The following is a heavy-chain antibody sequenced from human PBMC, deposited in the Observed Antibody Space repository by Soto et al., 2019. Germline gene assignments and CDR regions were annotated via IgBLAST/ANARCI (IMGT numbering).Heavy chain of an antibody. V-gene: IGHV1-2*02. Sequence: ASVKVSCKASGYTFTGYYMHWVRQAPGQGLEWMGWINPNSGGTNYAQKFQGRVTMTRYTSISTAYMEPSRLRSDDTAVYYCARGRIGYCSGGSCYFLYWGQGTLVTVSS. CDR1: GYTFTGYY. D-gene: IGHD2-15*01. J-gene: IGHJ4*02. CDR3: ARGRIGYCSGGSCYFLY. CDR2: INPNSGGT.